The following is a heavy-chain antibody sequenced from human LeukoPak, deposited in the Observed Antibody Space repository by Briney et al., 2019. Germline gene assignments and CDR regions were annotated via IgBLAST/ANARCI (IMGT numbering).Heavy chain of an antibody. J-gene: IGHJ4*02. CDR3: AKGDCSSTSCSLGY. CDR1: GFTFSSYS. V-gene: IGHV3-23*01. D-gene: IGHD2-2*01. CDR2: ISGSGGST. Sequence: GGSLRLSCAASGFTFSSYSVTWVRQAPGAGLEWVSSISGSGGSTYYADSVKGRFTISRGNSKNTLFLQLNSLRAEDTAVYYCAKGDCSSTSCSLGYWGQGTLVTVSS.